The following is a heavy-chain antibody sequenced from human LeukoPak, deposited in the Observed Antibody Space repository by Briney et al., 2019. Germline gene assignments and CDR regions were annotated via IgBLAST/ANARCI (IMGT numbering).Heavy chain of an antibody. CDR1: GYSISSGYY. CDR2: IYRSGNT. CDR3: ARDLGSGGNSDY. V-gene: IGHV4-38-2*02. J-gene: IGHJ4*02. Sequence: SETLSLTCAVSGYSISSGYYWGWIRQPPGKGREWIGSIYRSGNTYYNPSLKGRVTISIDTSKNHFSLKLTSVTAADTAVYYCARDLGSGGNSDYWGQGTLVTVSS. D-gene: IGHD4-23*01.